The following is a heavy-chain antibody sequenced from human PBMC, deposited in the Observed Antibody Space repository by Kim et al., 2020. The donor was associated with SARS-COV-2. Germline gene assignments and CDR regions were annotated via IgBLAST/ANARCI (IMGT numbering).Heavy chain of an antibody. CDR2: IWNDENNK. J-gene: IGHJ6*02. Sequence: GGSLRLSCAASGFSFSRYGMHWVRQAPGKGLEWVAIIWNDENNKYYADSVKGRFTISRDNSKNTLYLQMSSLRAEDTALYYCARDDNNYGSGMYHYAMDVGGQGTPVPVS. CDR3: ARDDNNYGSGMYHYAMDV. CDR1: GFSFSRYG. D-gene: IGHD3-10*01. V-gene: IGHV3-33*01.